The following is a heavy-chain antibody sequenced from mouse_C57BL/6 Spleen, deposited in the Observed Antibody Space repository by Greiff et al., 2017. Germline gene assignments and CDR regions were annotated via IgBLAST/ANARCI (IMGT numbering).Heavy chain of an antibody. V-gene: IGHV1-15*01. Sequence: QVQLQQSGAELVRPGASVTLSCKASGYTFTDYEMHWVKQTPVHGLEWIGAIDPETGGTAYNQKFKGKAILTADKSSSTAYMELRSLTSEDSAVYYCTSYSNYFVFAYWGQGTLVTVSA. D-gene: IGHD2-5*01. CDR3: TSYSNYFVFAY. CDR2: IDPETGGT. CDR1: GYTFTDYE. J-gene: IGHJ3*01.